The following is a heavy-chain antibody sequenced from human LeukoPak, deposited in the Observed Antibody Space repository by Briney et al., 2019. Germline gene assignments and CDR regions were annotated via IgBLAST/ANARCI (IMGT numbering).Heavy chain of an antibody. V-gene: IGHV3-30*04. D-gene: IGHD2-2*01. CDR1: GFTFSSYA. CDR3: ARDRYCSSTSCFYFDY. J-gene: IGHJ4*02. CDR2: ISYDGCNK. Sequence: GGSLRLSCAASGFTFSSYAMHWVRQAPGKGLEWVAVISYDGCNKYYADSVKGRFTISRDNSKNTLYLQMNSLRAEDTAVYYCARDRYCSSTSCFYFDYWGQGTLVTVSS.